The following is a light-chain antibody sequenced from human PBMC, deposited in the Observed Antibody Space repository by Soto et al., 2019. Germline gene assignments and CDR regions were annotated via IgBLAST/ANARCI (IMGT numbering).Light chain of an antibody. CDR3: QQYTNWAPSS. J-gene: IGKJ5*01. V-gene: IGKV3-15*01. CDR2: GAS. Sequence: TLSFSTVERATLSRRASQSVRSSVAWYQQKPGQAPRLLFYGASTRATGIPARFSGSGSGTEFTLTIISLQSEDVSVYYCQQYTNWAPSSVGEGTRVDIK. CDR1: QSVRSS.